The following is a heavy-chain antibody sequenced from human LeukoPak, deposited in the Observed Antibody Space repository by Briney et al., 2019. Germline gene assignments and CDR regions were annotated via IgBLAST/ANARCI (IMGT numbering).Heavy chain of an antibody. J-gene: IGHJ4*02. CDR3: ARARGYSYGPGLDY. CDR2: IYYSGST. D-gene: IGHD5-18*01. CDR1: GRSISSGDYY. V-gene: IGHV4-30-4*01. Sequence: SETLSLTCTVSGRSISSGDYYWSWIRQPPGKGLEWIGYIYYSGSTYYNPSLRSRVTISVDTSKNQFSLKLSSVTAADTAVYYCARARGYSYGPGLDYWGQGTLVTVSS.